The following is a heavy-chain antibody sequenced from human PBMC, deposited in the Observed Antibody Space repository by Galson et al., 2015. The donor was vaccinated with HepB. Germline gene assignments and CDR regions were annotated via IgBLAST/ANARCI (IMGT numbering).Heavy chain of an antibody. CDR1: GLIFSRSA. D-gene: IGHD2-15*01. Sequence: SLRLSCAASGLIFSRSAMRWVRQAPGKGLEWVALISYEGSDKYYADSVKGRFTISRDNSKNTLYLQMNSLRGEDTAVYYCATVGFSGGNWDSDYYGMDVWGQGTTVTVSS. CDR3: ATVGFSGGNWDSDYYGMDV. V-gene: IGHV3-30*04. J-gene: IGHJ6*02. CDR2: ISYEGSDK.